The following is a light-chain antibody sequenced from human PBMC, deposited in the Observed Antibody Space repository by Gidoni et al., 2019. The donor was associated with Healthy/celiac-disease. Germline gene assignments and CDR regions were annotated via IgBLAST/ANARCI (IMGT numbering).Light chain of an antibody. V-gene: IGLV1-40*01. CDR2: GNS. Sequence: QSVLPQPPSVSGAPGHRVTISCTGSSSNIGAGYDVHWYQQLPGTAPNPLIYGNSNRPSGVPDRFSGSKSGTSASLAITGLQAEDEADYYCQSYDSSLSDNVVFGGGTKLTVL. CDR3: QSYDSSLSDNVV. J-gene: IGLJ2*01. CDR1: SSNIGAGYD.